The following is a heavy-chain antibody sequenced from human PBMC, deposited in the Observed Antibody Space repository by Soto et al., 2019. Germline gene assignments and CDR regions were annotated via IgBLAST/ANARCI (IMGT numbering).Heavy chain of an antibody. CDR2: ISWNSGSI. CDR3: AKDIPSDHAFDI. CDR1: GFTFDDYA. Sequence: PGGSLRLSCAASGFTFDDYAMHWVRQAPGKGLEWASGISWNSGSIGYADSVKGRFTISRDNAKNSLYLQMNSLRAEDTALYYCAKDIPSDHAFDIWGQGTMVTVSS. V-gene: IGHV3-9*01. J-gene: IGHJ3*02. D-gene: IGHD2-21*02.